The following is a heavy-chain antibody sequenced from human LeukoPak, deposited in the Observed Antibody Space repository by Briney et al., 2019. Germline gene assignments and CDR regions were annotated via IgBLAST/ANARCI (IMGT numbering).Heavy chain of an antibody. Sequence: PSGTLSLTCAVSGGSISSSNWWSWVRQPPGKGLEWIGEIYHSGSTNYNPSLKSRVTISVDKSKNQFSLKLSSVTAADTAVYYCARASYYYDSSGLDAFDIWGQGTMVTVSS. CDR3: ARASYYYDSSGLDAFDI. CDR1: GGSISSSNW. CDR2: IYHSGST. J-gene: IGHJ3*02. D-gene: IGHD3-22*01. V-gene: IGHV4-4*02.